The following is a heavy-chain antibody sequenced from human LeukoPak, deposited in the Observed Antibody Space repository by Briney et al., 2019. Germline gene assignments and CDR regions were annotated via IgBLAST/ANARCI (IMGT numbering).Heavy chain of an antibody. Sequence: GGSLRLSCAGSGFTFNSYGMHWVRQAPGKGLEWVAVISYDGRNKFYADSVKGRFTISRDNSKNTLYLQMNSLRAEDTAIYYCANSLGYCSGSGCYFEDYWGQGTLVTVSS. CDR1: GFTFNSYG. D-gene: IGHD2-2*01. J-gene: IGHJ4*02. V-gene: IGHV3-33*08. CDR3: ANSLGYCSGSGCYFEDY. CDR2: ISYDGRNK.